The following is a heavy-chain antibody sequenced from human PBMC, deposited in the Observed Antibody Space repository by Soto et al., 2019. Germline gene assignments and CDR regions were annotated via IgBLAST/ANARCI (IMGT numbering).Heavy chain of an antibody. CDR3: TREEETTLIPDYTYYAMDL. CDR1: GFDFSIYA. CDR2: STTRNN. D-gene: IGHD1-1*01. J-gene: IGHJ6*02. V-gene: IGHV3-21*02. Sequence: EEQLVESGGGLVKPGGSLRLSYSASGFDFSIYAIHWVRQAPGRGLELVSSSTTRNNYYADSVKGRFTLSRVNAQNSVFLYMDSLTAADTAVYYCTREEETTLIPDYTYYAMDLWGQGTTVIVSS.